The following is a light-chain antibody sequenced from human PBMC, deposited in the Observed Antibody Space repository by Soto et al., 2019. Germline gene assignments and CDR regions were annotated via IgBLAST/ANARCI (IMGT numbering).Light chain of an antibody. CDR3: AAWDDSLNGCV. J-gene: IGLJ1*01. CDR2: SDN. CDR1: SSNIGTYR. Sequence: QSVLTQPPSASGTPGQRVTISCSGSSSNIGTYRVSWYQHFPGTAPRLLIYSDNQRPSGVPDRFSASKSGASASLAISGLQSEDEAYFYCAAWDDSLNGCVFGTGPKVTVL. V-gene: IGLV1-44*01.